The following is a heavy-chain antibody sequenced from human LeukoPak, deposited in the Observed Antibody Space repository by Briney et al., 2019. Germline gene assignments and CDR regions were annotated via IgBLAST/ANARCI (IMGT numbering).Heavy chain of an antibody. CDR1: GYTLIGYY. D-gene: IGHD2-2*01. J-gene: IGHJ5*02. Sequence: ASVKVSCKSSGYTLIGYYMHWVRQAPAQGLEWMGWINPHSGDTKYAQNFQGRVTMTRDTSISTAYMELSRLRSDDTAVYYCVRDEAVAPAPLKGRDSWFDPWGQGTLVTVSS. CDR2: INPHSGDT. V-gene: IGHV1-2*02. CDR3: VRDEAVAPAPLKGRDSWFDP.